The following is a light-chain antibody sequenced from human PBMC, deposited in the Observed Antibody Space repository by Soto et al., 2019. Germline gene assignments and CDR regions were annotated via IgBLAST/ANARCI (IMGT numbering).Light chain of an antibody. J-gene: IGKJ1*01. CDR2: AAS. Sequence: DTQMTQSPSSLSASVGDRVTITCRTSQTISRYLNWYQQKPGKAHKLLNYAASNLKSGVPSRFSGSGSGTDFTLTISSLQPEDFPTYYCHQSFTSPWTFGQVNKVDI. CDR1: QTISRY. V-gene: IGKV1-39*01. CDR3: HQSFTSPWT.